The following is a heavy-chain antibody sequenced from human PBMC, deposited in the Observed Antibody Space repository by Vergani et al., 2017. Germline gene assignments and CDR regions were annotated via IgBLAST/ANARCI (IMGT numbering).Heavy chain of an antibody. CDR1: GFTFSSYA. D-gene: IGHD6-13*01. V-gene: IGHV3-30-3*01. Sequence: QVQLVESGGGVVQPGRSLRLSCAASGFTFSSYAMHWVRQAPGKGVEGVAVISYDGSNKYYADSVKGLVTISRDNSKNTLYLQMNSLRAEDTAVYYCAGGDRIAAAGYYFDYWGQGTLVTVSS. J-gene: IGHJ4*02. CDR2: ISYDGSNK. CDR3: AGGDRIAAAGYYFDY.